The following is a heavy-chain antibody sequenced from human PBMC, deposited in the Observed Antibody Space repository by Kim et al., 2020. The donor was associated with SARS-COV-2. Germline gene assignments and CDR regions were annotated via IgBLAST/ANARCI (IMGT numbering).Heavy chain of an antibody. CDR3: ARDSVRGGWTDAFDI. CDR2: IIPIFGTA. Sequence: SVKVSCKASGGTFSSYAISWVRQAPGQGLEWMGGIIPIFGTANYAQKFQGRVTITADESTSTAYMELSILRSEDTAVYYCARDSVRGGWTDAFDIWGQGTMVTVSS. J-gene: IGHJ3*02. V-gene: IGHV1-69*13. D-gene: IGHD3-10*01. CDR1: GGTFSSYA.